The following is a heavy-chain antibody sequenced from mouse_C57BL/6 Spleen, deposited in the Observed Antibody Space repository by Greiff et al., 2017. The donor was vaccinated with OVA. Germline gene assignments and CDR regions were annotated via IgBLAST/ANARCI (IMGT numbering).Heavy chain of an antibody. CDR3: ARDLLR. V-gene: IGHV5-4*01. Sequence: EVQLVESGGGLVKPGGSLKLSCAASGFTFSSYAMSWVRQTPEKRLEWVATISDGGSYTYYPDNVKGRFTISRDNAKNNLYLQMSHLKSEDTAMYYCARDLLRWGQGTLVTVSA. J-gene: IGHJ3*02. D-gene: IGHD1-1*01. CDR2: ISDGGSYT. CDR1: GFTFSSYA.